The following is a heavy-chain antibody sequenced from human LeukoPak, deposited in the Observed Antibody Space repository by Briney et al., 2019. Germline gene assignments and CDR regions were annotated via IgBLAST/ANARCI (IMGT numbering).Heavy chain of an antibody. V-gene: IGHV3-23*01. D-gene: IGHD3-22*01. CDR3: AEDMYFDSSGPRYYHYVMDV. Sequence: TGGSLRLSCAASGFTFSNYAMSWVRQAPGKGLEWVSAISGSGGSTYYADSVKGRFTISRDNSKNTLYLQMNSLRAEDTAVYYCAEDMYFDSSGPRYYHYVMDVWGQGTTVTVSS. J-gene: IGHJ6*02. CDR2: ISGSGGST. CDR1: GFTFSNYA.